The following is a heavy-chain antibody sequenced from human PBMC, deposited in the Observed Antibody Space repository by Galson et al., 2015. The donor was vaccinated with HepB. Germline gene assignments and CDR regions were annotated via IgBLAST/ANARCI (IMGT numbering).Heavy chain of an antibody. CDR2: FDPEDGGT. CDR3: ATYSLTGVTMIVVDAFDI. J-gene: IGHJ3*02. D-gene: IGHD3-22*01. Sequence: SVKVSCKVSGYTLTELSMHWVRQAPGKGLEWMGGFDPEDGGTIYAQKFQGRVTMTEDTSTDTAYMELSSLRSEDTAVYYCATYSLTGVTMIVVDAFDIWGQGTMVTVSS. CDR1: GYTLTELS. V-gene: IGHV1-24*01.